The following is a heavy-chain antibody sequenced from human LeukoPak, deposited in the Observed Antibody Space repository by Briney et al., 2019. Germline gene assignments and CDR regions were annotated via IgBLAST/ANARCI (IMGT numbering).Heavy chain of an antibody. CDR1: GFTFSSYW. D-gene: IGHD2-8*01. CDR2: INNDVSST. V-gene: IGHV3-74*01. CDR3: VRVRGGNTKDFGY. J-gene: IGHJ4*02. Sequence: PEGSLRLSCAASGFTFSSYWMHWVRQVPGKGLVWVSHINNDVSSTSYAESVKGRFTISRDKAKNTLYLQMNSLRDEDTAVYYCVRVRGGNTKDFGYWGERTLVTVSS.